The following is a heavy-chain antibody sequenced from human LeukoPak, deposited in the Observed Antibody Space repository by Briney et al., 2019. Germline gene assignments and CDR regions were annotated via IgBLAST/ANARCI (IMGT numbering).Heavy chain of an antibody. J-gene: IGHJ4*02. V-gene: IGHV3-23*01. CDR1: GFTFSNSA. CDR2: ISGGGGST. Sequence: GGSLRLSCAASGFTFSNSAMSWVRQAPGKGLERVSAISGGGGSTYYADSVKGRFTISRDNSKSTLYLQMNTLRAEDTAVYYCAKGSGPMRPYYFDYWGQGTLVAVSS. D-gene: IGHD6-19*01. CDR3: AKGSGPMRPYYFDY.